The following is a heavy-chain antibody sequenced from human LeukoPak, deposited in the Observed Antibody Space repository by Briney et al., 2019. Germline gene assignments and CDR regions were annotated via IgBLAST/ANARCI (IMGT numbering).Heavy chain of an antibody. Sequence: GASVKVSCKASGYTFTSNYIHWVRQAPGQGLEWMGWISAYNGNTNYAQKLQGRVTMTTDTSTSTAYMELRSLRSDDTAVYYCARDPSLAESPLDYWGQGTLVTVSS. CDR3: ARDPSLAESPLDY. CDR1: GYTFTSNY. J-gene: IGHJ4*02. CDR2: ISAYNGNT. D-gene: IGHD6-19*01. V-gene: IGHV1-18*04.